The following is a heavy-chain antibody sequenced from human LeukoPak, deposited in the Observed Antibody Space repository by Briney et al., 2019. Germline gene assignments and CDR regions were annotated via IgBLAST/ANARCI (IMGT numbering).Heavy chain of an antibody. D-gene: IGHD3-10*01. J-gene: IGHJ3*02. CDR1: GFTFSSYW. Sequence: PGGSLRLSCAASGFTFSSYWTSWVRQAPGKGLEWVANIKQDGSEKYYVDSVKGRFTISRDNAKNSLDLQMNSLRAEDTAVYYCARDQSHRDPVAFDIWGQGTMVTVSS. CDR3: ARDQSHRDPVAFDI. CDR2: IKQDGSEK. V-gene: IGHV3-7*01.